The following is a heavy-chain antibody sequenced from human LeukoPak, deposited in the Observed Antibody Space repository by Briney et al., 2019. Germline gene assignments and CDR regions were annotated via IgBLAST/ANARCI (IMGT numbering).Heavy chain of an antibody. CDR3: AREGVSLIDQ. CDR1: GFTVSSKY. Sequence: GGSLRLSCAASGFTVSSKYMSWVRQAPGKGLEWVSVIHSDGSTYYADSMKGRFIISRDNPKNTLYLQMNSLRAEDTAVYYCAREGVSLIDQWGQGTLVTVSS. J-gene: IGHJ4*02. V-gene: IGHV3-66*01. CDR2: IHSDGST.